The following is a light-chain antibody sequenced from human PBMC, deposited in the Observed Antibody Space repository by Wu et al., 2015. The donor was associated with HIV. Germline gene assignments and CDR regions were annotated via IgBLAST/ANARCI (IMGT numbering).Light chain of an antibody. CDR3: QRSNWPGVT. CDR1: QSLNTF. CDR2: DAS. J-gene: IGKJ3*01. Sequence: EIVLTQSPATLSLSPGERATLSCRASQSLNTFLAWYQQKPGQAPRLLIYDASNRATGIPARFSGSGSGTDFTLIISSLEPEDSAVYYCQRSNWPGVTFGPGDQSEYQT. V-gene: IGKV3-11*01.